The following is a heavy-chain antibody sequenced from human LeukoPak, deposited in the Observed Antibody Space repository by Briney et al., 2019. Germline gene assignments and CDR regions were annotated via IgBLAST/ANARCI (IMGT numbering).Heavy chain of an antibody. J-gene: IGHJ4*02. D-gene: IGHD3-22*01. Sequence: GASVKVSCKASGGTFSSYAISWVRQAPGQGLKWMGGIIPIFGTANYAQKLQGRVTMTTDTSTSTAYMELRSLRSDDTAVYYCARDPNGHYYDSSATGDYWGQGTLVTVSS. V-gene: IGHV1-69*05. CDR3: ARDPNGHYYDSSATGDY. CDR2: IIPIFGTA. CDR1: GGTFSSYA.